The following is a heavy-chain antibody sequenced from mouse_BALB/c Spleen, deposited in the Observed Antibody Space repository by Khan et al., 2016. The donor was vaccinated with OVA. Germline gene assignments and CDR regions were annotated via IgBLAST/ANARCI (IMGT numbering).Heavy chain of an antibody. V-gene: IGHV4-1*02. D-gene: IGHD1-1*01. CDR1: GFDFSRYW. CDR3: ASDYYYGSGCFDY. CDR2: INPDSSTI. J-gene: IGHJ2*01. Sequence: EVKLLESGGGLVQPGGSLKLSCAASGFDFSRYWMSWVRQAPGKGLEWIGQINPDSSTINYTPSLKDKFNISRDSAKNTLYLQMSKVRSEDTALYYCASDYYYGSGCFDYWGQGTTLTVSS.